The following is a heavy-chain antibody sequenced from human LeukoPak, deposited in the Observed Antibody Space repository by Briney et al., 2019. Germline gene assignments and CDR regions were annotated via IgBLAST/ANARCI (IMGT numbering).Heavy chain of an antibody. CDR1: GYTFSSYT. D-gene: IGHD3-10*01. CDR3: ARDMVRGVNSAFDI. V-gene: IGHV7-4-1*02. J-gene: IGHJ3*02. Sequence: ASVKVSCKTSGYTFSSYTITWVRQAPGQRLEWMGWINTNTGNPTYAQGFTGRYVFSLDTSVSTAYLQISSLKAEDTAVYYCARDMVRGVNSAFDIWGQGTMVTVSS. CDR2: INTNTGNP.